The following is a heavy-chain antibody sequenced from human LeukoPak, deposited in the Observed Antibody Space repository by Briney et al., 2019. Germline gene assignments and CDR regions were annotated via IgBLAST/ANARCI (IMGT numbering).Heavy chain of an antibody. CDR2: IYTSGST. V-gene: IGHV4-4*07. D-gene: IGHD1-26*01. CDR3: ARDFVGLGGELPIGGWFDP. J-gene: IGHJ5*02. Sequence: SETLSLTCTVSGGSISSYYWSWIRQPAGKGLEWIGRIYTSGSTNYNPSLKSRVTMSVDTSKNQFSLKLSSVTAADTAVYYCARDFVGLGGELPIGGWFDPWGQGTLVTVSS. CDR1: GGSISSYY.